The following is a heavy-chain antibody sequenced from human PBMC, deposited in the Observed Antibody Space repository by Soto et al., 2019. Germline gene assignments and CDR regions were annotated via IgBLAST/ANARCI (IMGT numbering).Heavy chain of an antibody. D-gene: IGHD6-13*01. CDR3: ARGDVLYSSSHRATTGAYNWFDP. CDR2: MNPNSGNT. J-gene: IGHJ5*02. V-gene: IGHV1-8*01. CDR1: GYTFTSYD. Sequence: VASVKVSCKASGYTFTSYDINWVRQATGQGLEWMGWMNPNSGNTGYAQKFQGRVTMTRNTSISTAYMELSSLRSEDTAVYYCARGDVLYSSSHRATTGAYNWFDPWGQGTLVTVSS.